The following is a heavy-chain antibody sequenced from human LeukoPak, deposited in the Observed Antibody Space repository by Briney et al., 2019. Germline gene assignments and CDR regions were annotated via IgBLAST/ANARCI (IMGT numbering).Heavy chain of an antibody. CDR2: IYSGGST. J-gene: IGHJ4*02. Sequence: GGSLRLSCAASGFTVSSNYMSWVRQAPGKGLEWVSVIYSGGSTYYADSVKGRFTISRHDSKNTLYLQMNSLRAEDTAVYYCASLAWGDPFDYWGQGTLVTVSS. CDR1: GFTVSSNY. V-gene: IGHV3-53*04. D-gene: IGHD3-16*01. CDR3: ASLAWGDPFDY.